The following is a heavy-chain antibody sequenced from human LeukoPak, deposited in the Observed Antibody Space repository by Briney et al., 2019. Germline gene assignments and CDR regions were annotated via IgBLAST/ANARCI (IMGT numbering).Heavy chain of an antibody. V-gene: IGHV4-59*08. CDR2: IYYSGST. CDR1: SGSISSYY. Sequence: PSETLSLTCTVSSGSISSYYWSWIRQPPGKGLEWIGYIYYSGSTNHNPSLKSRVTISVDTSKNQFSLKLSSVTAADTAVYYCARLTPDYGEELPIWGQGTLVTVSS. D-gene: IGHD4-17*01. J-gene: IGHJ4*02. CDR3: ARLTPDYGEELPI.